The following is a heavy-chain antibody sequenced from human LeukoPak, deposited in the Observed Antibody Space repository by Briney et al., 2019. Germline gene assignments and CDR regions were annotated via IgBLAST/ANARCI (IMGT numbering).Heavy chain of an antibody. CDR1: GGSFSGYY. Sequence: SSETLSLTCAAYGGSFSGYYWSWIRQPPGKGLEWVGEINHSGSTNYNPSLKSRVTISVDTSKNQFSLTLSSVTAADTAVYCCARGRYCSGGSCYVDYWGQGTLVTVSS. D-gene: IGHD2-15*01. V-gene: IGHV4-34*01. CDR3: ARGRYCSGGSCYVDY. CDR2: INHSGST. J-gene: IGHJ4*02.